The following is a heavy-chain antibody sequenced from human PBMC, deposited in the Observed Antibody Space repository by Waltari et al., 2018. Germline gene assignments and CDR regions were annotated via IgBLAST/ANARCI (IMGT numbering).Heavy chain of an antibody. Sequence: QVQLQQWGAGLLKPSETLSLTCAVYGGSFSGYYWSWIRQPPGKGREWIGEINHSGSTNYNPSLKSRVTISVDTSKNQFSLKLSSVTAADTAVYYCARGPGDSGYGRRGYYFDYWGQGTLVTVSS. J-gene: IGHJ4*02. V-gene: IGHV4-34*01. CDR2: INHSGST. CDR1: GGSFSGYY. D-gene: IGHD5-12*01. CDR3: ARGPGDSGYGRRGYYFDY.